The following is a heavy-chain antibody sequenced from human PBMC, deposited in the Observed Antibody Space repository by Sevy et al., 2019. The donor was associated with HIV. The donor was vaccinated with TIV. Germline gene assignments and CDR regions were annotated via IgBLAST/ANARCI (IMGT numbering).Heavy chain of an antibody. CDR3: VKEGGGEGGDH. J-gene: IGHJ4*02. CDR2: IQYDGSNK. V-gene: IGHV3-30*02. CDR1: GFSYSSYG. Sequence: WGSLRLSCAASGFSYSSYGMHWVRQAPGKGLEWVAYIQYDGSNKDYADSVKGRFTISRENSKNTLDLQMNSLRVEDTAVYYCVKEGGGEGGDHWGQGTLVTVSS. D-gene: IGHD2-21*01.